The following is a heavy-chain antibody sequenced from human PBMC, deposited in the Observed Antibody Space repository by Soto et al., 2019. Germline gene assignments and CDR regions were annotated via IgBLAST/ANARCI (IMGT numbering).Heavy chain of an antibody. CDR1: GGSISSSSYY. D-gene: IGHD3-10*01. J-gene: IGHJ4*02. CDR2: IYYSGST. V-gene: IGHV4-39*01. Sequence: QLQLLESGPGLVKPSETLSLTCTVSGGSISSSSYYWGWICQPPGKGLEWIGSIYYSGSTYYNPSLKSRVTISVDTSKNQFALKLSSVTAADTAVYYCARHYIPGELSHFDYWGQGTLVTVSS. CDR3: ARHYIPGELSHFDY.